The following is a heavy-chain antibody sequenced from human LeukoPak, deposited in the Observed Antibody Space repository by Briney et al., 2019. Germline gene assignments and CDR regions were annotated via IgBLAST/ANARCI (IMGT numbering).Heavy chain of an antibody. CDR2: TSAYNGNT. V-gene: IGHV1-18*01. Sequence: ASVKVSCKASGYTFTSYGISWVRQAPGQGLEWMGWTSAYNGNTNYAQKLQGRVTMTTDTSTSTAYMELRSLRSDDTAVYYCARDTYYDSSGYYPDYWGQGTLVTVSS. CDR1: GYTFTSYG. CDR3: ARDTYYDSSGYYPDY. D-gene: IGHD3-22*01. J-gene: IGHJ4*02.